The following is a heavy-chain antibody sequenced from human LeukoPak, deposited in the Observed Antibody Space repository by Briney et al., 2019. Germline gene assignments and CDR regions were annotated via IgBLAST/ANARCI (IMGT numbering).Heavy chain of an antibody. J-gene: IGHJ4*02. D-gene: IGHD4-11*01. CDR1: GFTFSDYY. V-gene: IGHV3-11*04. CDR2: ISSSGRTI. Sequence: GGSLSLSCAASGFTFSDYYMSWIRQAPGKGREGGTYISSSGRTIYYEDSVKGRFTISRDNAKNSLYLQMNGLRDENTAVYYCARDRGTVTTSPFDDWGQGTLVTVSS. CDR3: ARDRGTVTTSPFDD.